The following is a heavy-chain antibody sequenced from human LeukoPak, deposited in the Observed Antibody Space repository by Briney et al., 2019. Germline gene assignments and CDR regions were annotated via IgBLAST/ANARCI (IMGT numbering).Heavy chain of an antibody. CDR2: IYSGGST. Sequence: GGSLRLSCAASGFTVSSNYMSWVRQAPGKGLEWVSVIYSGGSTYYADSVKGRFTISRDNSKNTLYLQMNSLRAEDTAVYYCARDCPFYCSSTGGGSDYWGQGTLVTVSS. D-gene: IGHD2-2*01. CDR1: GFTVSSNY. CDR3: ARDCPFYCSSTGGGSDY. V-gene: IGHV3-53*01. J-gene: IGHJ4*02.